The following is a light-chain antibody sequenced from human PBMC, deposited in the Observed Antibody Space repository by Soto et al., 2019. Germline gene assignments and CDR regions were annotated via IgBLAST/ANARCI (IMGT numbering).Light chain of an antibody. CDR2: DVS. CDR3: NSYTITDTRV. J-gene: IGLJ3*02. Sequence: QSALTQPASVSGSPGQSITISCTGTSSDVGGYNYVSWYQHHPGKAPKLMIFDVSNRPSGVSYRFSGSKSGNTASLTISGLQAEDEADYYCNSYTITDTRVFGGGTKLTVL. V-gene: IGLV2-14*03. CDR1: SSDVGGYNY.